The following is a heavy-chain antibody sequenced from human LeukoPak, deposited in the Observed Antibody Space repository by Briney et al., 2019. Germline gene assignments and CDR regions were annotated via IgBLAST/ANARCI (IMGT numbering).Heavy chain of an antibody. CDR2: ISWNSGSI. J-gene: IGHJ4*02. D-gene: IGHD3-3*01. CDR1: GFTFDDYA. Sequence: PGGSLRLSCAASGFTFDDYAMHWVRQAPGKGLEWVSGISWNSGSIGYADSVKGRFTISRDNAKNSLYLQMNSLRAEDTALNYCAKGKTAFFGVVIGYWGQGTLVTVSS. V-gene: IGHV3-9*01. CDR3: AKGKTAFFGVVIGY.